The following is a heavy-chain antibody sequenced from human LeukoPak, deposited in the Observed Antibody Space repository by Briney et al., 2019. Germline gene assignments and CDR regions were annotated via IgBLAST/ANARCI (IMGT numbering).Heavy chain of an antibody. CDR3: ARASDGPFGYYLDV. CDR2: ISADNGNT. CDR1: GYTFTSYG. V-gene: IGHV1-18*01. Sequence: GASVKVSCKASGYTFTSYGMSWVRQAPGQGLEWMGWISADNGNTNYAQKIQGRVTMTTDTSTSTASMELRSLRSDDTAVYYCARASDGPFGYYLDVWGKGTTVTVSS. J-gene: IGHJ6*03. D-gene: IGHD5-24*01.